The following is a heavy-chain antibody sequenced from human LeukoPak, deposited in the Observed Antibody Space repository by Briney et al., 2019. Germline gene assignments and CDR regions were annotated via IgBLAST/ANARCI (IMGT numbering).Heavy chain of an antibody. J-gene: IGHJ3*02. CDR3: AREFGVDTAMAHAFDI. CDR2: ITNSGTTI. Sequence: QPGGSLRLSCAASGFTFSSYWMSWVRQAPGKGLEWVSYITNSGTTIYYADSVKGRFTISRDNAKNSLYLQMNSLRAEDTAVYYCAREFGVDTAMAHAFDIWGQGTMVTVSS. V-gene: IGHV3-48*04. D-gene: IGHD5-18*01. CDR1: GFTFSSYW.